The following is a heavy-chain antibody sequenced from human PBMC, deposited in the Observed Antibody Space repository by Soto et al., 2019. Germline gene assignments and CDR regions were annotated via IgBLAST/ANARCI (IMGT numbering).Heavy chain of an antibody. J-gene: IGHJ4*02. Sequence: GGSLRLSXAAAGFTFSTYSMNWVRQAPGKGLEWVSSISSSSTIYYADSVKGRFTISRDNVQNSLYLQMHSLRAEDTAVYYCARERGSGWTFDYWGQGTLVTVSS. CDR2: ISSSSTI. CDR1: GFTFSTYS. D-gene: IGHD6-19*01. CDR3: ARERGSGWTFDY. V-gene: IGHV3-48*01.